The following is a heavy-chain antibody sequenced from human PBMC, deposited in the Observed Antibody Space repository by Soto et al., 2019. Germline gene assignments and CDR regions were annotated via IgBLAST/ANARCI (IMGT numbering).Heavy chain of an antibody. J-gene: IGHJ4*02. V-gene: IGHV4-4*02. CDR3: ATWNVSYYGSRGMWAH. Sequence: PSETLSLTCVVSGGSISTSNWWTWVRQPPGKGLEWIAEIHHSGSTNYSPSLKSRVVISIDKSKNQFSLKLNSVTAADTAKYYCATWNVSYYGSRGMWAHWGQAALVTVYS. D-gene: IGHD3-10*01. CDR2: IHHSGST. CDR1: GGSISTSNW.